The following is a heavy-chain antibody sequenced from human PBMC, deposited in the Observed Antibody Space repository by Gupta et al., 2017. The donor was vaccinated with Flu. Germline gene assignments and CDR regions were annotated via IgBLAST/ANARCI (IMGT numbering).Heavy chain of an antibody. CDR1: RNGTHC. V-gene: IGHV4-61*01. D-gene: IGHD3-9*01. CDR3: AREYYDTSRRFDV. Sequence: RNGTHCWSWARGPPGKGLEWIGFVFDTGTTKHASSLGTRVKLSVDTSKNQFSLSLTAVTAADTAIYYCAREYYDTSRRFDVWGRGTPVTVSS. J-gene: IGHJ2*01. CDR2: VFDTGTT.